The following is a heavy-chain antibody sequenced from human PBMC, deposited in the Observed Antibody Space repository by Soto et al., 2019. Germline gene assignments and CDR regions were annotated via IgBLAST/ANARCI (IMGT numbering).Heavy chain of an antibody. CDR2: TYYRSKWSN. CDR1: GDSVSSDSAA. CDR3: AGVPWFRGMDV. J-gene: IGHJ6*02. V-gene: IGHV6-1*01. D-gene: IGHD3-10*01. Sequence: SQTLLLTCAISGDSVSSDSAAWIWIRQSPSRGLEWLGRTYYRSKWSNDYAVSVKSRITINPDTSKNQFSLHLYSVTPEDTAVYYCAGVPWFRGMDVWGQGTPVTVS.